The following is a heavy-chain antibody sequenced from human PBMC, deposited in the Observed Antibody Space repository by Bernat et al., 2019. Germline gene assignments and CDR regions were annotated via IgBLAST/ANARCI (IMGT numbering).Heavy chain of an antibody. CDR1: GFTFTNYF. J-gene: IGHJ4*02. Sequence: QVQLVESGGGVVQPGRSLRLSCAASGFTFTNYFMHWVRQAPGRGLEWVTVISSDGNGEYYADTVKGRLTILRDKSKNTLYLQMNSLRAEDTAVYHCAREGTPTAVTTHAGGFDLWGQGTPVTVSS. CDR3: AREGTPTAVTTHAGGFDL. D-gene: IGHD4-17*01. V-gene: IGHV3-30*01. CDR2: ISSDGNGE.